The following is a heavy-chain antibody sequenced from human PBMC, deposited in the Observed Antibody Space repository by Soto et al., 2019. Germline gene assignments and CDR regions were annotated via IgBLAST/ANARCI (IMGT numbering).Heavy chain of an antibody. J-gene: IGHJ4*02. Sequence: AGGSLRLSCAASGFTFSSYAMSWVRQAPGKGLGWVSAISGSGGSTYYADSVKGRFTISRDNSKNTLYLQMNSLRAEDTAVYYCAKEGSFQQWLVPVDYWGQGTLVTVSS. V-gene: IGHV3-23*01. CDR2: ISGSGGST. CDR1: GFTFSSYA. CDR3: AKEGSFQQWLVPVDY. D-gene: IGHD6-19*01.